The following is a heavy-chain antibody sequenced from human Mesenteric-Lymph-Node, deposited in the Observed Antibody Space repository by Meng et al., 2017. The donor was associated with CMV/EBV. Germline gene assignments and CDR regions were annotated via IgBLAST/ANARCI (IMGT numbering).Heavy chain of an antibody. CDR3: ARAYILTASGPGWFDP. Sequence: SGYTFTSYDSSWVRQAPGQGLEWIGWIRGYNGNTNYAQKFQGRVTMTTDTSTNTAYMELRGLRSDDTAVYYCARAYILTASGPGWFDPWGQGTLVTVSS. V-gene: IGHV1-18*01. J-gene: IGHJ5*02. D-gene: IGHD3-9*01. CDR2: IRGYNGNT. CDR1: GYTFTSYD.